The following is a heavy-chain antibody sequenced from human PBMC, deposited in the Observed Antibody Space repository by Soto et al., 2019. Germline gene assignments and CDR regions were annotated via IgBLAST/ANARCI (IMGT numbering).Heavy chain of an antibody. J-gene: IGHJ6*02. CDR1: GGTFSSYA. Sequence: QVQLVQSGAEVKKPGSSVKVSCKASGGTFSSYAISWVRQAPGQGLEWMGGIIPIFGTANYAQKFQGRVTITADESTSTAYMELSSLRSEATAVYCCSSHGITGTWVYYYGMDVWGQGTTVTVSS. V-gene: IGHV1-69*12. D-gene: IGHD1-7*01. CDR3: SSHGITGTWVYYYGMDV. CDR2: IIPIFGTA.